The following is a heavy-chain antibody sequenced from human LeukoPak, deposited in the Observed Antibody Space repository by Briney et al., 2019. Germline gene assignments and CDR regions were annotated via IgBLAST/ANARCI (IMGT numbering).Heavy chain of an antibody. CDR1: GGSISSTDHY. CDR3: ARHANTAMAYARNGDFDY. V-gene: IGHV4-39*01. D-gene: IGHD5-18*01. Sequence: SETLSLTCSVSGGSISSTDHYWDWIRQSPGKGLEWTASIYYSGSTYYNQSLQSQVTISLDTSKNQFSLKLSSVTAADTAVYCCARHANTAMAYARNGDFDYWGQGTLVTVSS. CDR2: IYYSGST. J-gene: IGHJ4*02.